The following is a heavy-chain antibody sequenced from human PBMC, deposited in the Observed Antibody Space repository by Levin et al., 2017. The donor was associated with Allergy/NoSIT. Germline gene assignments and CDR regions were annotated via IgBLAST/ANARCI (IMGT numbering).Heavy chain of an antibody. J-gene: IGHJ4*02. V-gene: IGHV4-39*01. CDR3: ASGTTDVQRWSRFPLDY. CDR2: IYYSGT. CDR1: GGSISSSSYY. D-gene: IGHD5-18*01. Sequence: SETLSLTCTVSGGSISSSSYYWAWIRQPPGKGLEWIGTIYYSGTYYNTSLKSRVTMSVDTSKNQFSLTLSSVTAADTAVYYCASGTTDVQRWSRFPLDYWGQGTLVTASS.